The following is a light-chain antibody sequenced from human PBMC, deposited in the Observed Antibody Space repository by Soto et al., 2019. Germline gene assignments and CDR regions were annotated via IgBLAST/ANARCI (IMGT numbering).Light chain of an antibody. CDR1: QTISTW. J-gene: IGKJ1*01. CDR3: LQDHDDSWT. V-gene: IGKV1-5*01. CDR2: DAS. Sequence: IHMTQSPSTLSASVLDRVTITCRASQTISTWLAWYQHKPGKAPNLLIYDASTLMSGVPSRFSGSGSGTEFTLTISSLQPEDFATYYCLQDHDDSWTFGQGTKGDI.